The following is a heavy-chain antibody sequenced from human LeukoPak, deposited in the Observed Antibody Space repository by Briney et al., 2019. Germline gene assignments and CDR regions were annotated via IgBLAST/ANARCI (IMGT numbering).Heavy chain of an antibody. D-gene: IGHD3-10*01. Sequence: SVKVSRKASGGTFSSYAISWVRQAPGQGLEWMGGIIPIFGTANYAQKFQGRVTITTDESTSTAYMELSSLRSEDTAVYYCARERDYYGSGSYSNPSWFDYWGQGTLVTVSS. CDR2: IIPIFGTA. CDR1: GGTFSSYA. J-gene: IGHJ4*02. CDR3: ARERDYYGSGSYSNPSWFDY. V-gene: IGHV1-69*05.